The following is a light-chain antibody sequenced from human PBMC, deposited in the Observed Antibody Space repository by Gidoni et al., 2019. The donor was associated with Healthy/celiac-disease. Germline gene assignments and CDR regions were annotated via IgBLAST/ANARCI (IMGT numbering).Light chain of an antibody. V-gene: IGKV3-20*01. CDR3: RQYGSSPPLT. Sequence: EIVLTQSPGTLPLSPGERATLTCRASQSVSSNYLAWYQQKPGQAPSLLIYCASSSATGIPARFSGGGSGTDFTLTIISLEPEDFAVFYCRQYGSSPPLTFGGGTKVEIK. J-gene: IGKJ4*01. CDR1: QSVSSNY. CDR2: CAS.